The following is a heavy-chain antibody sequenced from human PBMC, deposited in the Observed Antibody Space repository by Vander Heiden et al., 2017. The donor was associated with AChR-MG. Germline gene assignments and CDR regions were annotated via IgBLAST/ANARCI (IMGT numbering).Heavy chain of an antibody. D-gene: IGHD6-25*01. V-gene: IGHV3-33*01. CDR3: AASIAAAVSLLDY. J-gene: IGHJ4*02. CDR2: IWYDGSKK. Sequence: QVQVVESGGGVAQPGRSLRRSCAATGLTFSNYAMHWVRQAPGKGLEWVAVIWYDGSKKYYADSVKGRFTISRDNSKNTLYLQMNSLRADDTAVYYCAASIAAAVSLLDYWGQGTLVTVSS. CDR1: GLTFSNYA.